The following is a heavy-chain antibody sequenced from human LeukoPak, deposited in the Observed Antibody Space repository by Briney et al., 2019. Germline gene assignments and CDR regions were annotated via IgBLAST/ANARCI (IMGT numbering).Heavy chain of an antibody. CDR3: ARDSYDSSGYLDY. J-gene: IGHJ4*02. D-gene: IGHD3-22*01. CDR1: GFTFSTHS. V-gene: IGHV3-21*01. CDR2: ISSSGSYI. Sequence: NPGGSLRLSCAASGFTFSTHSMNWVRQAPGKGLEWVSSISSSGSYIYYADSVKGRFNIFRDHAKTSLYLQMDSLRAEDTAVYYCARDSYDSSGYLDYWGQGTLVTVSS.